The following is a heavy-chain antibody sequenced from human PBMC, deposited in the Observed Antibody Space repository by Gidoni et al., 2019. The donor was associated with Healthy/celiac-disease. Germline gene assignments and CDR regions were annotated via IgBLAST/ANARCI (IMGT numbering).Heavy chain of an antibody. V-gene: IGHV3-21*01. J-gene: IGHJ4*02. D-gene: IGHD2-15*01. CDR2: ISSSSSYI. Sequence: EVQLVESGGGLVKPGGSLRLSCAASGFTFSSYSMNWVRQAPGKGLEWVSSISSSSSYIYYADSVKGRFTISRDNAKNSLYLQMNSLRAEDTAVYYCARDRYCSGGSCYGFDYWGQGTLVTVSS. CDR1: GFTFSSYS. CDR3: ARDRYCSGGSCYGFDY.